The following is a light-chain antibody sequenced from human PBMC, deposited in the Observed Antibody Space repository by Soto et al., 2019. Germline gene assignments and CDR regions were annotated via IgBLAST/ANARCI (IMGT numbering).Light chain of an antibody. V-gene: IGKV3-20*01. J-gene: IGKJ1*01. CDR2: GSS. Sequence: EIVMPQSPATLSVSPGERATLSCRASQSVSSTYLAWYQQQPGQAPRLLIYGSSNRATGIPDRFSGSGSGTDFTLTISRLEPEDFAVYYCQQYGSSSWTFGQGTKVDIK. CDR3: QQYGSSSWT. CDR1: QSVSSTY.